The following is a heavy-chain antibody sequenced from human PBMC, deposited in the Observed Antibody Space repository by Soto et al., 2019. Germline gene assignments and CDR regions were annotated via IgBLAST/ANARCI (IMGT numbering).Heavy chain of an antibody. J-gene: IGHJ4*02. CDR2: ITAYNGNT. V-gene: IGHV1-18*01. Sequence: QVQLVQSGGEVKKPGASVKVSCKASGYIFTTYGFSWVRQAPGQGPEWMGWITAYNGNTNYAQKFQGRVTMTTDTSTNTAYMELRSLRSDDTAVYYCARDLSTTVTARFDSWGQGTLVTVSS. CDR3: ARDLSTTVTARFDS. D-gene: IGHD4-17*01. CDR1: GYIFTTYG.